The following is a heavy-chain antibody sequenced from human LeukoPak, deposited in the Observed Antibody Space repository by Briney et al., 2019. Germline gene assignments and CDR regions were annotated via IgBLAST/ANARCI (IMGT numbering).Heavy chain of an antibody. Sequence: GGSLRLSCAASGFTFSSYWMHWVRQAPGKGLVWVSRIKTDGSNTNYADSVKGRFTISRENAKNSLYLQMNSLRAGDTAVYYCARGDYFDYWGQGTLVTVSS. CDR3: ARGDYFDY. J-gene: IGHJ4*02. CDR2: IKTDGSNT. V-gene: IGHV3-74*01. CDR1: GFTFSSYW.